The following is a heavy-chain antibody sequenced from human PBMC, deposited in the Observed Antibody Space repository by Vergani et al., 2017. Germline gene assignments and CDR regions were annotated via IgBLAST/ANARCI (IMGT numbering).Heavy chain of an antibody. D-gene: IGHD3-3*01. CDR1: GFTFDDYA. J-gene: IGHJ4*02. V-gene: IGHV3-43D*03. CDR3: AXPAGDFWSGYYTGPLDC. CDR2: ISWDGGST. Sequence: EVQLVESGGVVVQPGGSLRLSCAASGFTFDDYAMHWVRQAPGQGLEWVSLISWDGGSTYYADSVKGRFTISRDNSKNSLYLQMNSLRAEDTALYYCAXPAGDFWSGYYTGPLDCWGQGTLVTVSS.